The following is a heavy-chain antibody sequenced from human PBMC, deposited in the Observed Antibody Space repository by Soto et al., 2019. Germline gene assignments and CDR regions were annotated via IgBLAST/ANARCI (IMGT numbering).Heavy chain of an antibody. CDR2: INPNSGGT. Sequence: QVQLVQSGAEVKKPGASVKVSCKASGYTFSGYYIHWVRQAPGQGLEWMGWINPNSGGTKYAQKFQGRVTLTRDTSISTAYVELGRLRSDDTATYFCAPVGITGTAGLHFWGQGTLVTVSS. D-gene: IGHD1-7*01. V-gene: IGHV1-2*02. CDR3: APVGITGTAGLHF. CDR1: GYTFSGYY. J-gene: IGHJ4*02.